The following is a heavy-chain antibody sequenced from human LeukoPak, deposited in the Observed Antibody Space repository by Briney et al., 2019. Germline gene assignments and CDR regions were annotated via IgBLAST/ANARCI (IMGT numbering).Heavy chain of an antibody. Sequence: GGSLRLSCAASGFTFSSYCMNWVRQAPGKGLEWVSFISSSSSYIYYADSVKGRFTISRDNAKNSLYLQMNSLRAEDTAVYYCAKDSDSSGYPSFFDYWGQGTLVTVSS. J-gene: IGHJ4*02. V-gene: IGHV3-21*01. CDR2: ISSSSSYI. D-gene: IGHD3-22*01. CDR1: GFTFSSYC. CDR3: AKDSDSSGYPSFFDY.